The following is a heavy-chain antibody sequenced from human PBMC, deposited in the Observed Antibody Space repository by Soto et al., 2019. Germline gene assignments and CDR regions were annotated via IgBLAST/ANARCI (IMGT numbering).Heavy chain of an antibody. V-gene: IGHV1-69*01. CDR2: IIPIFGTA. J-gene: IGHJ4*02. CDR1: GGTFSSYA. D-gene: IGHD2-2*03. CDR3: ARDGHCSSTSCAGDY. Sequence: QVQLVPSGAEVKKPGSSVKVSCKASGGTFSSYAISWVRQAPGQGLEWMGGIIPIFGTANYAQKFQDRVTITADESTSTAYMELGSLRSEDTAVYYCARDGHCSSTSCAGDYWGQGTLVTVSS.